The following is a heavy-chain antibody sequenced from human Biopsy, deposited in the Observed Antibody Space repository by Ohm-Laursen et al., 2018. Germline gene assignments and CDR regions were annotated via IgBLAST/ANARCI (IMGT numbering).Heavy chain of an antibody. D-gene: IGHD3-22*01. Sequence: GTLSLTCTVSGDSISSYYWSWIRQPPGKGLEWIGYVYYTGSTDYNPCLQSRVTISVDTSKNHFSLRLRSVTPADTAIYYCARDRGYYSDRTVPGYFDLWGRGTLVTVSS. CDR2: VYYTGST. CDR1: GDSISSYY. CDR3: ARDRGYYSDRTVPGYFDL. V-gene: IGHV4-59*01. J-gene: IGHJ2*01.